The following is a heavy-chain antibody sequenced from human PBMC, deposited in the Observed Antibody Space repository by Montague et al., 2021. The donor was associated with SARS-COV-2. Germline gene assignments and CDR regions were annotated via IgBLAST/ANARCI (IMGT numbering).Heavy chain of an antibody. V-gene: IGHV4-38-2*02. CDR3: ARGRVTRAGFDY. CDR2: NYLHGNA. J-gene: IGHJ4*02. Sequence: SETLSLTCSVSGYFICTGYYWGWIRQSPGKGLECIGSNYLHGNAYYNPSLNSRVTISLDTSNNQFSLRLTSVTTSDTAVYYCARGRVTRAGFDYWGQGIRVIVSS. CDR1: GYFICTGYY. D-gene: IGHD2-21*02.